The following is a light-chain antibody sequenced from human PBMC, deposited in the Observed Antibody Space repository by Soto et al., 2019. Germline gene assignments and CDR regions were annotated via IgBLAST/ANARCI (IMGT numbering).Light chain of an antibody. CDR1: SSNIGNNA. Sequence: QLVLTQPPSVSEAPRQRVTISCSGSSSNIGNNAVNWYQQLPGKAPKLLIYSNNQRPSGVPDRFSGSKSGTSASLAISGLRSEDEADYYCAAWDDSLSGLYVFGTGTKLTVL. V-gene: IGLV1-36*01. CDR3: AAWDDSLSGLYV. CDR2: SNN. J-gene: IGLJ1*01.